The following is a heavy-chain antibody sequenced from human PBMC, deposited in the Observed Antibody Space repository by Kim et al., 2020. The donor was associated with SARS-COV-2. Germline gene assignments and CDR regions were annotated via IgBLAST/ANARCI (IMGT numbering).Heavy chain of an antibody. J-gene: IGHJ4*02. V-gene: IGHV3-23*01. CDR1: GFTFTNYG. D-gene: IGHD3-10*01. CDR2: ISAFGDQI. CDR3: AKGGGGSVIDY. Sequence: GSLRLSCAGPGFTFTNYGMTWVRQAPGQGLEWVSTISAFGDQIYYADSVKGRFTISRDNSKNTLYLQMDSLRAEDTAIYYCAKGGGGSVIDYWGQGTPV.